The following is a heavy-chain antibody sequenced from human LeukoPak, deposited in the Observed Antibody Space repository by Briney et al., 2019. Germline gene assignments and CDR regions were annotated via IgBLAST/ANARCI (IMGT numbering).Heavy chain of an antibody. CDR2: ISSSSSYI. D-gene: IGHD6-13*01. V-gene: IGHV3-21*01. J-gene: IGHJ6*03. Sequence: PGGSLTLSCAASGFTFSSYSMNWVRQAPGKGLEWVASISSSSSYIYYADSVKGRFTISRDNAKNSLYLQMNSLRAEDTAVYYCAREYSSSWWSYYYYYMDVWGKGTTVTVSS. CDR1: GFTFSSYS. CDR3: AREYSSSWWSYYYYYMDV.